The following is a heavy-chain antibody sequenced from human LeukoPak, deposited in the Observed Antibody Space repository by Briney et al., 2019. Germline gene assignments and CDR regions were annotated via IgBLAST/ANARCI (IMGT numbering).Heavy chain of an antibody. CDR3: ATSPRIFGVVIIKPGYYYYYMDV. J-gene: IGHJ6*03. CDR1: GGTFSSYA. D-gene: IGHD3-3*01. Sequence: EASVKVSCKASGGTFSSYAISWVRQAPGQGLEWMGGIIPIFGTANYAQKFQGRVTITTDESTSTAYMELSSLRSEDTAVYYCATSPRIFGVVIIKPGYYYYYMDVWGKGTTVTVSS. CDR2: IIPIFGTA. V-gene: IGHV1-69*05.